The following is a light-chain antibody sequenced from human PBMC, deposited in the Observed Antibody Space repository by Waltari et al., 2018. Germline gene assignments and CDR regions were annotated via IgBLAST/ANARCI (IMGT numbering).Light chain of an antibody. CDR1: QGISNF. CDR3: QKYNDAPRT. V-gene: IGKV1-27*01. J-gene: IGKJ1*01. CDR2: AAS. Sequence: DIQMTQSPSSLSASIGDRVTITCRASQGISNFLAWYQQKLGKVPKLLIYAASTLQSGVPSRFSGSGSGTDFTLTINSLQPEDVATYYCQKYNDAPRTFGQGTKVEIK.